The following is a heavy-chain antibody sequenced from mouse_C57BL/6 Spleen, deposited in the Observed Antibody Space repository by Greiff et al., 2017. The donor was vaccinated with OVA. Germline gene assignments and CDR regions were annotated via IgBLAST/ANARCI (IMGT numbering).Heavy chain of an antibody. D-gene: IGHD3-2*02. CDR1: GYTFTSYW. V-gene: IGHV1-69*01. J-gene: IGHJ3*01. CDR2: IDPSDSYT. CDR3: ARWGSGLAWFAY. Sequence: QVQLQQPGAELVMPGASVKLSCKASGYTFTSYWMHWVKQRPGQGLEWIGEIDPSDSYTNYNQKFKGKSTLTVDKSSSTAYMQLSSLTSEDSAVYYCARWGSGLAWFAYWGQGTLVTVSA.